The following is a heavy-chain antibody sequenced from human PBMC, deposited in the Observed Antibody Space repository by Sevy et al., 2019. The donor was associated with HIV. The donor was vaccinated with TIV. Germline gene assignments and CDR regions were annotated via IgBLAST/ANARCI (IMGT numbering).Heavy chain of an antibody. Sequence: SETLSLTCSLSGGSISSTNYYWGWIRQPPGRGLGWIGIIYYSGSTYYNPSLKSRDTISVDTSKSHFSLKLSSVTAADTAVYYGARGVGAGTPAAWGQGTLVTVSS. CDR3: ARGVGAGTPAA. V-gene: IGHV4-39*02. J-gene: IGHJ5*02. CDR1: GGSISSTNYY. CDR2: IYYSGST. D-gene: IGHD2-15*01.